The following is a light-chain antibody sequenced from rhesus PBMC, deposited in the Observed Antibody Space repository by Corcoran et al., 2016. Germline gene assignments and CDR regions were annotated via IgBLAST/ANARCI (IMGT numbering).Light chain of an antibody. J-gene: IGKJ3*01. CDR2: SAS. V-gene: IGKV1-46*01. Sequence: DIQMTQSPSSLSASVGDTVTITCRASQSFSSSLAWYQQKPGKAPKLLIYSASSLQYGVPSWFSGSKSGTDFTLTISSLQPEDIASYYCQQYYSDPFTFGPGTKLDIK. CDR3: QQYYSDPFT. CDR1: QSFSSS.